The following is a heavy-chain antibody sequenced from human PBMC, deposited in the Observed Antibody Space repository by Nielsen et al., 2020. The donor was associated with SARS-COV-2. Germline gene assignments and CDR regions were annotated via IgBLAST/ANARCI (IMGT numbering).Heavy chain of an antibody. V-gene: IGHV3-23*01. D-gene: IGHD1-26*01. CDR2: ISGSGGST. CDR1: GFTFSSYA. Sequence: GESLKISCAASGFTFSSYAMSWVRQAPGKGLEWVSAISGSGGSTYYADSVKGRFTISRDNSKNTLYLQMNSLRAEDTAVYYCAKGGMRGSYADWGQGTLVTVSS. CDR3: AKGGMRGSYAD. J-gene: IGHJ4*02.